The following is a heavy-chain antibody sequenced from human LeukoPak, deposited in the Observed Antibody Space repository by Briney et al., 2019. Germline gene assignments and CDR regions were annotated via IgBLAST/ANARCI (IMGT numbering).Heavy chain of an antibody. CDR1: GGSISSYY. Sequence: PSENLSLTCTVSGGSISSYYWSWIRQPPGKGLEWIGDIYYRGSTNYNPSLKSRVTISVDTSKNQFSLKLISVTAADTAVYYCAREGIAAAGTIGSSWFDPWGQGTLVTVSS. CDR2: IYYRGST. J-gene: IGHJ5*02. V-gene: IGHV4-59*01. CDR3: AREGIAAAGTIGSSWFDP. D-gene: IGHD6-13*01.